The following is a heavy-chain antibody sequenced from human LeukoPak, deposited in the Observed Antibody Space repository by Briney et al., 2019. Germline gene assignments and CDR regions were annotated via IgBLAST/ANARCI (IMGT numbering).Heavy chain of an antibody. Sequence: ASVKVSCKASGYTFTIYGISWVRQAPGQGLEWMGWISAYNGNTNYAQKLQGRVTMTTDTSTSTAYMELRSLTSDDTAIYYCARESHITREDYWGQGTLVTVSS. CDR2: ISAYNGNT. J-gene: IGHJ4*02. CDR1: GYTFTIYG. V-gene: IGHV1-18*01. CDR3: ARESHITREDY. D-gene: IGHD1-14*01.